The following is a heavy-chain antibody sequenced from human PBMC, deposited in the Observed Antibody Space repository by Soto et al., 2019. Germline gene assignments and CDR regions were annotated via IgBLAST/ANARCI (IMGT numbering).Heavy chain of an antibody. CDR1: GFTFSSYS. CDR3: ARDAIAAAGRGYPYYYYGMDV. V-gene: IGHV3-21*01. CDR2: ISSSSSYI. D-gene: IGHD6-13*01. J-gene: IGHJ6*02. Sequence: PGGSLRLSCAASGFTFSSYSMNWVRQAPGKGLEWVSSISSSSSYIYYADSVKGRFTISRDNAKNSLYLQMNSLRAEDTAVYYCARDAIAAAGRGYPYYYYGMDVWGQGTTVTVSS.